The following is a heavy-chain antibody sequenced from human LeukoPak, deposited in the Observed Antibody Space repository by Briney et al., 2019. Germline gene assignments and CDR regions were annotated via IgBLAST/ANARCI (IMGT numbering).Heavy chain of an antibody. CDR1: GFTFSDYE. V-gene: IGHV3-48*03. CDR2: ISSTGSTT. D-gene: IGHD3-22*01. J-gene: IGHJ5*02. CDR3: ARVERHYYDSSGYYYH. Sequence: GGSLRLSCAASGFTFSDYEMNWVRQAPGKGLEWVSYISSTGSTTYYADSVKGRFTISRDNSKNTLYLQMNSLRAEDTAVYYCARVERHYYDSSGYYYHWGQGTLVTVSS.